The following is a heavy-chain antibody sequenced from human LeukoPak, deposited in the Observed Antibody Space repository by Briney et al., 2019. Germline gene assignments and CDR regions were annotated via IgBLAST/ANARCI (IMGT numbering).Heavy chain of an antibody. CDR1: GFTFSSYS. J-gene: IGHJ4*02. D-gene: IGHD3-22*01. CDR3: ARDISSGYLDY. CDR2: ISSSSSYI. Sequence: GGSLRLSCAASGFTFSSYSMNWVRQAPGKGLEWVTSISSSSSYIYYADSVKGRFTISRDNAKNSLYLQMNSLRAEDTAVYYCARDISSGYLDYWGQGTLVTVSS. V-gene: IGHV3-21*01.